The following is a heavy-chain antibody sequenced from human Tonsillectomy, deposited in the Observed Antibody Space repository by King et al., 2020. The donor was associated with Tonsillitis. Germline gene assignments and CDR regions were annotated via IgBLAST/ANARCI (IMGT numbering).Heavy chain of an antibody. V-gene: IGHV3-53*01. D-gene: IGHD2-8*01. Sequence: VQLVESGGGLIQPEGSLRLSCAASGFTVSSNYMSWVRQAPGKGLEWVSVIYSGGSTYYADSVKGRLTISRDNSKNTLYLKMNSLRAEETAVYYCARLYSTTGVCHDYWGQGPLVTVSS. CDR2: IYSGGST. CDR1: GFTVSSNY. J-gene: IGHJ4*02. CDR3: ARLYSTTGVCHDY.